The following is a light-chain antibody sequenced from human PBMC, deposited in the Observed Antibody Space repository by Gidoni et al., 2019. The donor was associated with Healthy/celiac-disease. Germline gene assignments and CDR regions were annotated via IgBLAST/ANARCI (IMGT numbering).Light chain of an antibody. CDR3: CSYAGSL. Sequence: QSALTQPASVSGSPGQSITISCTGTSSDVGSYNLVSWYQQHPGKAPKLMIYEGSKRPSGVSNRFSGSKSGHTASLTISGLQAEDEADYYCCSYAGSLFGGGTKLTVL. J-gene: IGLJ3*02. V-gene: IGLV2-23*01. CDR2: EGS. CDR1: SSDVGSYNL.